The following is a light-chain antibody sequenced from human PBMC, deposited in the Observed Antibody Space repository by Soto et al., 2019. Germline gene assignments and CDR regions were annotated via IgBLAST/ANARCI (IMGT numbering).Light chain of an antibody. CDR1: RTVSTN. CDR2: YTS. Sequence: DIVMTQSPATLSVSPGERVTLSCRASRTVSTNLAWYQQKPGQAPRLLIYYTSTRATAIPARFSGSGSDKEFTLTISSLQSEDSAVYYCQQYNNWPPGATFGPGTKVEIK. CDR3: QQYNNWPPGAT. J-gene: IGKJ3*01. V-gene: IGKV3-15*01.